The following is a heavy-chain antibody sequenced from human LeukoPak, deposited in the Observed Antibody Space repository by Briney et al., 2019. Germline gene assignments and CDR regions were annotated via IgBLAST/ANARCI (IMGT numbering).Heavy chain of an antibody. Sequence: PGGSLRLSCAASGFTFSSYWMSWVRQPPGKGLEWIGEIYHSGSTNYNPPLKSRVTISVDKSKNQFSLKLSSVTAADTAVYYCARYYDSSGYRIVGDAFDIWGQGTMVTVSS. V-gene: IGHV4-4*02. CDR3: ARYYDSSGYRIVGDAFDI. CDR1: GFTFSSYW. J-gene: IGHJ3*02. D-gene: IGHD3-22*01. CDR2: IYHSGST.